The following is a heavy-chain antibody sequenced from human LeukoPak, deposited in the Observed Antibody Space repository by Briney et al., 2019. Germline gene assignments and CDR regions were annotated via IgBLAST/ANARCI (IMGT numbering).Heavy chain of an antibody. D-gene: IGHD2-21*02. V-gene: IGHV3-33*01. J-gene: IGHJ4*02. Sequence: GRSPRLSCAASGFTFSSYGMHWVRQAPGKGLEWVAVIWYDGTNKYYADSVKGRFTISRDNSENTLYLQMNSLRAEDTAVYYCARIGGDRDPFDYWGQGTLVTVSS. CDR3: ARIGGDRDPFDY. CDR2: IWYDGTNK. CDR1: GFTFSSYG.